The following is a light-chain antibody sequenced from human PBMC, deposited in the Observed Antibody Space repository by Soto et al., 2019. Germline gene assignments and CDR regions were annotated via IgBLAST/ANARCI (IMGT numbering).Light chain of an antibody. CDR1: QSISSS. CDR2: TAS. J-gene: IGKJ4*01. V-gene: IGKV1-39*01. CDR3: QQSYNTPLT. Sequence: DIQMTQSPSSLSASVGDRVTITCRASQSISSSLNWYQQKPGKPPKLLIYTASTLQSGVPSRFSGSGSGTDFPLTISSLQPEDFATYYCQQSYNTPLTFGGGTKVEIQ.